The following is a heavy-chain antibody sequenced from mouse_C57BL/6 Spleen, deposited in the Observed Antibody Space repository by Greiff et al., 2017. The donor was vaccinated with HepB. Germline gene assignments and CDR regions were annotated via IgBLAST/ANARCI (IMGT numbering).Heavy chain of an antibody. CDR3: ARHDYDTAWFAY. V-gene: IGHV1-81*01. CDR2: IYPRSGNT. D-gene: IGHD2-4*01. J-gene: IGHJ3*01. CDR1: GYTFTSYG. Sequence: VQLQESGAELARPGASVKLSCKASGYTFTSYGISWVKQRTGQGLEWIGEIYPRSGNTYYNEKFKGKATLTADKSSSTAYMELRSLTSEDSAVYFCARHDYDTAWFAYWGQGTLVTVSA.